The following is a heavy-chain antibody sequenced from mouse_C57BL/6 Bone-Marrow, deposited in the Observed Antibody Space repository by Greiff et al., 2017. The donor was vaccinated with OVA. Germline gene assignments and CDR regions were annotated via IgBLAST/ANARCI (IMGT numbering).Heavy chain of an antibody. CDR3: ARREGTMITTGYFDV. CDR1: GYTFTDYY. V-gene: IGHV1-26*01. Sequence: EVQLQQSGPELVKPGASVKISCKASGYTFTDYYMNWVKQSHGKSLEWIGDINPNNGGTSYNQKFKGKATLTVDKSSSTAYMELRSLTSEDSAVYYCARREGTMITTGYFDVWGTGTTVTVSS. J-gene: IGHJ1*03. D-gene: IGHD2-4*01. CDR2: INPNNGGT.